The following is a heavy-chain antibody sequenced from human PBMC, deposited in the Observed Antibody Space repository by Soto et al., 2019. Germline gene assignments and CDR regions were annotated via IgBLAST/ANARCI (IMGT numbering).Heavy chain of an antibody. V-gene: IGHV6-1*01. CDR3: ARTYYDILTGYYAFDI. J-gene: IGHJ3*02. CDR1: GDSVSSNSAA. CDR2: TYYRSKWYN. Sequence: QSQTLSLTCAISGDSVSSNSAAWNWIRQSPSRGLEWLGRTYYRSKWYNDYAVSVKSRITINPDTSKNQFSLQLNSVTPEDTAVYYCARTYYDILTGYYAFDIWGQGTMVTVSS. D-gene: IGHD3-9*01.